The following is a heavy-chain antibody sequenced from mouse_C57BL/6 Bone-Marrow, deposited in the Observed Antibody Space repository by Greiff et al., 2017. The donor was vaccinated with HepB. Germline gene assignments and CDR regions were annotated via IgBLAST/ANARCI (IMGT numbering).Heavy chain of an antibody. CDR2: ISDGGSYT. D-gene: IGHD3-1*01. V-gene: IGHV5-4*01. CDR1: GFTFSSYA. CDR3: ASDRADY. J-gene: IGHJ2*01. Sequence: VQLKESGGGLVKPGGSLKLSCAASGFTFSSYAMSWVRQTPEKRLEWVATISDGGSYTYYPDNGKGRFTISRDNAKNNLYLQMSHLKSEDTYMYYCASDRADYWGQGTTLTVSS.